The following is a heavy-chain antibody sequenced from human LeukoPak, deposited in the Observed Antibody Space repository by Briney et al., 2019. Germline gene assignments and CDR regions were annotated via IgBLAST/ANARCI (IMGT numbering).Heavy chain of an antibody. J-gene: IGHJ5*02. D-gene: IGHD6-13*01. Sequence: GESLKISCKGSGYSFTTYWVGWVRQMPGKGLEWMGLIYPGDSDTRYSPSFQGQVTISADKSISTAYLQWSSLKASDTAMYYCARHYFDAAGTMVDWFDPWGQGTLVTVSS. V-gene: IGHV5-51*01. CDR1: GYSFTTYW. CDR3: ARHYFDAAGTMVDWFDP. CDR2: IYPGDSDT.